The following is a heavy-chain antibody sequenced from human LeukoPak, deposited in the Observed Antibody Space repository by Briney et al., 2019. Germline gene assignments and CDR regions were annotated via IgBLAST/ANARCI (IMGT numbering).Heavy chain of an antibody. J-gene: IGHJ4*02. Sequence: GASVKVSCKASGGTFSSYAISWVRQAPGQGLEWMGGIIPIFGTANYAQKFQGRVTITADESTSTAYMELSSLRSEDTAVYYCASEAYCGGDCYTHFDYWGQGTLVTVSS. CDR2: IIPIFGTA. CDR1: GGTFSSYA. V-gene: IGHV1-69*13. D-gene: IGHD2-21*02. CDR3: ASEAYCGGDCYTHFDY.